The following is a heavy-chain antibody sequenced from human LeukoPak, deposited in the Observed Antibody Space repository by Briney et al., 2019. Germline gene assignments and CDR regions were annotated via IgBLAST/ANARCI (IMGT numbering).Heavy chain of an antibody. CDR2: IKQDGSEK. V-gene: IGHV3-7*01. J-gene: IGHJ4*02. Sequence: PGGSLILSCAASGFTFSNYWMGWVRQAPGKGLEWVANIKQDGSEKYYVDSVKGRFTISRDNAKNSLYLQMNSLRAEHTAVYYCASSWFHDHWGQGTLVTVSS. D-gene: IGHD6-13*01. CDR1: GFTFSNYW. CDR3: ASSWFHDH.